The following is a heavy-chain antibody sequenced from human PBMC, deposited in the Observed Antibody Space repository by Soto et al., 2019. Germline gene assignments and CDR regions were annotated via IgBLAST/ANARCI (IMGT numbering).Heavy chain of an antibody. J-gene: IGHJ3*02. CDR2: ISNSGSSI. V-gene: IGHV3-48*01. CDR1: GFTFSAYT. Sequence: HPGGSLRLSCAASGFTFSAYTMHWVRQAPGRGLEWVSYISNSGSSIWYADSVKGRFTISRDNVKNSLYLQMNSLRAEDTAVYYCARDYLWAFDIWGQGTMVTVSS. CDR3: ARDYLWAFDI.